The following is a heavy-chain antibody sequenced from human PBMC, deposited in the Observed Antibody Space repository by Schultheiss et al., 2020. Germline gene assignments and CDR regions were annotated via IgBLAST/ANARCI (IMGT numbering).Heavy chain of an antibody. CDR1: GGSISSGGYS. D-gene: IGHD3-22*01. CDR2: IYHSGST. J-gene: IGHJ4*02. V-gene: IGHV4-30-2*01. Sequence: SETLSLTCAVSGGSISSGGYSWSWIRQPPGKGLEWIGYIYHSGSTYYNPSLKSRVTISVDTSKNQFSLKLSSVTAADTAVYYCAREYYYDSSGYLYYFDYWGQGTLVTVSS. CDR3: AREYYYDSSGYLYYFDY.